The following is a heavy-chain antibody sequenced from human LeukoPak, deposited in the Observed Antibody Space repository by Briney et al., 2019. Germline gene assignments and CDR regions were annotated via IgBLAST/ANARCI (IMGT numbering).Heavy chain of an antibody. CDR1: GVSISSTSYY. J-gene: IGHJ4*02. Sequence: SETLSLTCIVSGVSISSTSYYWGWIRQPPGKGLEWIASIYYSGSTYYNPSLKSRVTISVDTSKNQFSLKLSSVTAADTAVYYCARGNYDYVWGGIDYWGQGTLVTVSS. V-gene: IGHV4-39*01. CDR2: IYYSGST. CDR3: ARGNYDYVWGGIDY. D-gene: IGHD3-16*01.